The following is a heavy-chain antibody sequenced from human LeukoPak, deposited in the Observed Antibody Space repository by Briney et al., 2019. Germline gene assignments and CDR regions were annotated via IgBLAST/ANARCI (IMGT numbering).Heavy chain of an antibody. CDR3: AGGPRANYYDSSGYYPDFDY. CDR1: GGSFSGYY. CDR2: INHSGST. J-gene: IGHJ4*02. D-gene: IGHD3-22*01. Sequence: SETLSLTCAVYGGSFSGYYWSWIRQPPGKGLEWIGEINHSGSTNYNPSLKSRVTISVDTSKNQFSLKLSSVTAADTAVYYCAGGPRANYYDSSGYYPDFDYWGQGTLVTVSS. V-gene: IGHV4-34*01.